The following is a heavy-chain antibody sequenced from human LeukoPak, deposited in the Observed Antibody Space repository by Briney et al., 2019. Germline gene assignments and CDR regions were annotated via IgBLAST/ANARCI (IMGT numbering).Heavy chain of an antibody. D-gene: IGHD6-19*01. CDR2: IRYDGSNK. CDR3: AREGAVAGIGGGSYYFDY. CDR1: GFTFSSYG. J-gene: IGHJ4*02. Sequence: GGSLRLSCAASGFTFSSYGMHWVRQAPGKGLEWVAFIRYDGSNKYYADSVKGRFTISRDNSKNTLYLQMNSLRAEDTAVYYCAREGAVAGIGGGSYYFDYWGQGTLVTVSS. V-gene: IGHV3-30*02.